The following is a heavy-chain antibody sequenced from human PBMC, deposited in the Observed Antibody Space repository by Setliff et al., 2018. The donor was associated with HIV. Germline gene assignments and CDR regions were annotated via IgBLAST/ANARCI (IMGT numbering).Heavy chain of an antibody. CDR3: VRWYYCVSGACYRADY. J-gene: IGHJ4*02. V-gene: IGHV4-34*01. CDR1: GTSFSDHY. Sequence: PSETLSLICSVYGTSFSDHYWSWVRQTPGKGLEWIGEMNQSGTTNYNPSLKSRVTMSIDTSERQFSLKLTSVTAADTAVYYCVRWYYCVSGACYRADYWGQGTMVTVSS. CDR2: MNQSGTT. D-gene: IGHD2-21*02.